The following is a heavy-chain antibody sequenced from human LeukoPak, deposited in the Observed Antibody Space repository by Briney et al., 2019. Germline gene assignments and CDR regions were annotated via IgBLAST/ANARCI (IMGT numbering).Heavy chain of an antibody. CDR1: GFTVSSNY. D-gene: IGHD3-10*01. J-gene: IGHJ6*03. Sequence: GGSLRLSCAASGFTVSSNYMSWVRQAPGKGLEWVSVIYSGGSTYYADSVKGRFTISRDNSKNTLYLQMNSLRAEDTAVYYCATQYYGSGSYYDYYYYYMDVWGKGATVTISS. CDR2: IYSGGST. V-gene: IGHV3-53*01. CDR3: ATQYYGSGSYYDYYYYYMDV.